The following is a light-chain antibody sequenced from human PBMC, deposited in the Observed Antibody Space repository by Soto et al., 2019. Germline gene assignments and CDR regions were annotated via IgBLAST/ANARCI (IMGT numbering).Light chain of an antibody. J-gene: IGKJ3*01. CDR3: QQYGSSPLFT. V-gene: IGKV3-20*01. Sequence: IGWTQSPGTLSLSPGERATLSCRASQSVSSRSLAWYQQKPGQAPRLLIYDASSRATGIPDRFSGSGSGTDFTLTISRLEPEDFAVYYCQQYGSSPLFTFGPGTKVDIK. CDR2: DAS. CDR1: QSVSSRS.